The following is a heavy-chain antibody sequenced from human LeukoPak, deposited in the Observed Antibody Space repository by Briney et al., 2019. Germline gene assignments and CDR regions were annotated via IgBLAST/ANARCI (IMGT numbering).Heavy chain of an antibody. J-gene: IGHJ3*02. Sequence: GGSLRLSCAASGFTFSNYAMHWVRQAPGKGLEWVAVISYDGSNKYYADSVKGRFTISRDNSKNTLYLQMNSLRAEDTAVYYCARDTLLSAMYSNYGAFDIWGQGTMVTVSS. CDR3: ARDTLLSAMYSNYGAFDI. CDR2: ISYDGSNK. V-gene: IGHV3-30-3*01. D-gene: IGHD4-11*01. CDR1: GFTFSNYA.